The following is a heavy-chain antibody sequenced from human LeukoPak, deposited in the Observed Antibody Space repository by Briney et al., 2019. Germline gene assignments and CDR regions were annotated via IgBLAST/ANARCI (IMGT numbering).Heavy chain of an antibody. CDR1: GGSISSGGYY. V-gene: IGHV4-61*08. Sequence: SETLSLTCTVSGGSISSGGYYWSWIRQPPGKGLEWIGYIYYSGSTNYSPSLKSRVTISVDTSKNQFSLKLSSVTAADTAVYYCARKGELFLPPDAFDIWGQGTMVTVSS. CDR2: IYYSGST. J-gene: IGHJ3*02. D-gene: IGHD3-3*02. CDR3: ARKGELFLPPDAFDI.